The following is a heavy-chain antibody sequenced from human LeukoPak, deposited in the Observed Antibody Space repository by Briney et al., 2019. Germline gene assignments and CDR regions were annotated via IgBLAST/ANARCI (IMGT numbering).Heavy chain of an antibody. V-gene: IGHV4-59*08. J-gene: IGHJ4*02. CDR3: ARQEGGIVGPY. CDR1: GGSITSYH. Sequence: SETLSLTCVVSGGSITSYHWSWIRQPPGKGLEWIGYIHYSGNTNYNPSLESRVTMSVDTSKNQFSLKLNSVTAADTAVYYCARQEGGIVGPYWGQGTLVTVSS. D-gene: IGHD1-26*01. CDR2: IHYSGNT.